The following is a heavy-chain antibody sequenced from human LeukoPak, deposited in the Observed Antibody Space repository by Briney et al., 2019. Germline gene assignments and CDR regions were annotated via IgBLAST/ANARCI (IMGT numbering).Heavy chain of an antibody. Sequence: ASVKVSCKASGGTFSSYAISWVRQAPGQGLEWMGRIIPILGIANYAQKFQGRVTITADKSTSTAYMELSSLRSEDTAVYYCARGFLVAANSGIAFDIWGQGTMVTVSS. J-gene: IGHJ3*02. CDR3: ARGFLVAANSGIAFDI. D-gene: IGHD2-15*01. CDR1: GGTFSSYA. CDR2: IIPILGIA. V-gene: IGHV1-69*04.